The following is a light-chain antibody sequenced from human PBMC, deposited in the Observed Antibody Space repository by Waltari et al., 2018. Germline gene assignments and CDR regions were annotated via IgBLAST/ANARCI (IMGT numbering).Light chain of an antibody. V-gene: IGLV2-8*01. CDR2: EVT. J-gene: IGLJ3*02. Sequence: QSALTQPPSASGSPGQSVTISCTGTSVDVGAYNFVSCYQQHPGKAPRLMIYEVTKRPSGVPDRFSGSKSGNTASLTVSGLQAEDEADYYCSSYARNKGWVFGGGTKLTVL. CDR3: SSYARNKGWV. CDR1: SVDVGAYNF.